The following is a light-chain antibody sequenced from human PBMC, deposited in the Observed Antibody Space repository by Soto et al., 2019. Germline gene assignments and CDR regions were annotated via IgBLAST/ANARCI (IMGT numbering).Light chain of an antibody. J-gene: IGKJ1*01. CDR3: QQYNNWPWT. CDR1: QSISDT. Sequence: EIVMTQSPATLSVSPGGRATLSCRASQSISDTLAWYQQKPGQAPRLLIYGASKRATGFPARFSGSGSGTDFTLTISSLRSEDFAVYDCQQYNNWPWTFGQGTKVEIK. V-gene: IGKV3-15*01. CDR2: GAS.